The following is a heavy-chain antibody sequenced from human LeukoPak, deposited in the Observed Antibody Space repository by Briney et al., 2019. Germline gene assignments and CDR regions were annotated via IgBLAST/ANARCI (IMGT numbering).Heavy chain of an antibody. D-gene: IGHD5-12*01. V-gene: IGHV4-4*09. CDR3: AGLYSGYDRDY. CDR1: GGSISSYY. J-gene: IGHJ4*02. CDR2: IYTSGST. Sequence: SETLSLTCTVSGGSISSYYWSWIRQPPGKGLEWIGYIYTSGSTNYNPSLKSRVTISVDTSKNQFSLKLSSVTAADTAVYYCAGLYSGYDRDYWGQGTLVTVSS.